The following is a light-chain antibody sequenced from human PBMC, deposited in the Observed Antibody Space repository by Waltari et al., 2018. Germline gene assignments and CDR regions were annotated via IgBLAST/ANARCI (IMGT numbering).Light chain of an antibody. CDR2: GKD. CDR1: SLRTSY. V-gene: IGLV3-19*01. J-gene: IGLJ3*02. CDR3: SSRNGRANEVV. Sequence: SSELTQDPAVSVALGQTIRFTCQGDSLRTSYASWYQVKSGQAPILVIYGKDKRPSGSPDRISGYSSGTTSSLTITGAQAEDEADYYCSSRNGRANEVVFAGGTKVTVL.